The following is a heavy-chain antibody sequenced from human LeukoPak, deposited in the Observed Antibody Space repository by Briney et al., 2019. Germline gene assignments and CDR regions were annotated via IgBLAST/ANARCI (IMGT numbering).Heavy chain of an antibody. Sequence: GGSLRLSCAASGFTFSSYSMNWVRQAPGKGLEWVSSISSSSYIYYADSVKGRFTISRDNAKNSLYLQMNSLGAEDTAVYYCARFNGSGSSFDYWGQGTLVTVSS. D-gene: IGHD3-10*01. CDR1: GFTFSSYS. J-gene: IGHJ4*02. V-gene: IGHV3-21*01. CDR3: ARFNGSGSSFDY. CDR2: ISSSSYI.